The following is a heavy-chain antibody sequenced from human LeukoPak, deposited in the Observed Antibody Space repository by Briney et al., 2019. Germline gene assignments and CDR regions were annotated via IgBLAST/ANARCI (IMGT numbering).Heavy chain of an antibody. CDR2: IRYDGSNK. V-gene: IGHV3-30*02. D-gene: IGHD2-8*02. Sequence: QPGGSLRLSCAASGFTFSSYGMHWVRQAPGKGLEWVAFIRYDGSNKYYADSVKGRFTISRDNANNILYLQMNDMGPEDTAVYYCASEERCTVIDCATTFDYWGQGALVTVS. CDR3: ASEERCTVIDCATTFDY. J-gene: IGHJ4*02. CDR1: GFTFSSYG.